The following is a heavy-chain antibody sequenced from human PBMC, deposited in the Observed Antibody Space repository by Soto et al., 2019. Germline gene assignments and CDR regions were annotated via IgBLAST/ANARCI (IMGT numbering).Heavy chain of an antibody. D-gene: IGHD3-9*01. CDR3: ARLRYFDWLQYYYYYGMDV. Sequence: SETLSLTCTVSGGSISSSSYYWGWIRQPPGKGQEWIGSIYYSGSTYYNPSLKSRVTISVDTSKNQFSLKLSSVTAADTAVYYCARLRYFDWLQYYYYYGMDVWGQGTTVTVSS. CDR1: GGSISSSSYY. J-gene: IGHJ6*02. V-gene: IGHV4-39*01. CDR2: IYYSGST.